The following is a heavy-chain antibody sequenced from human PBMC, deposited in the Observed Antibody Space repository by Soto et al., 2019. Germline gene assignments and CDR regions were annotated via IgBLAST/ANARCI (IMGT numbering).Heavy chain of an antibody. J-gene: IGHJ4*02. CDR3: ARKTKYGSGSYLTEYYFDY. CDR1: GGSFRGYY. Sequence: PAETLSLTCAVYGGSFRGYYWSWIRQPPGKGLEWIGEINHSVSTNYNPSLKSRVTISVDTSKNQFSLKLSSVPAADTAVYYCARKTKYGSGSYLTEYYFDYWGQGTLVTVSS. D-gene: IGHD3-10*01. CDR2: INHSVST. V-gene: IGHV4-34*01.